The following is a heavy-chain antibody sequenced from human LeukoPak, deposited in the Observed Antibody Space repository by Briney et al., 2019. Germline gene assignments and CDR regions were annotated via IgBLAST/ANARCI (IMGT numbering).Heavy chain of an antibody. CDR2: INTNSGGT. V-gene: IGHV1-2*07. CDR3: ARARWQLVPYFDS. Sequence: ASVKVSCKASGYTFTDYYMHWVRQAPGQGLEWMGWINTNSGGTNFAHKFQGRVAMTRDTSISTAYMELRSLRSDDTAVYYCARARWQLVPYFDSWGQGTLVTVSS. CDR1: GYTFTDYY. D-gene: IGHD6-6*01. J-gene: IGHJ4*02.